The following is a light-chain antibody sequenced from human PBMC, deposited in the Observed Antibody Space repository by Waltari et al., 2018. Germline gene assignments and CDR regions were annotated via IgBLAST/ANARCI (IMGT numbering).Light chain of an antibody. CDR3: QTGGHGTWV. Sequence: QLVLTQSPSASASLGASVKLTCTLSSGHSSNIIAWLQQQPENGPRYLRKVNSDGSHSKGDEIPDRFSGSSSGAERYLTISSLQSEDEADYYCQTGGHGTWVFGGGTKLTVL. CDR1: SGHSSNI. V-gene: IGLV4-69*01. J-gene: IGLJ3*02. CDR2: VNSDGSH.